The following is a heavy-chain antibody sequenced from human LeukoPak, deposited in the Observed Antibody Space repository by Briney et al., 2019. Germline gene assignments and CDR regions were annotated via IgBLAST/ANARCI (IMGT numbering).Heavy chain of an antibody. CDR2: ISYDGSNK. J-gene: IGHJ4*02. Sequence: PGGSLRLSCAASGFTFSSYGMHWVRQAPGKGLERVAVISYDGSNKYYADSVKGRFTISRDNSKNTLYLQMNSLRAEDTAVYYCAKDVDGSGSYYFDYWGQGTLVTVSS. D-gene: IGHD3-10*01. V-gene: IGHV3-30*18. CDR1: GFTFSSYG. CDR3: AKDVDGSGSYYFDY.